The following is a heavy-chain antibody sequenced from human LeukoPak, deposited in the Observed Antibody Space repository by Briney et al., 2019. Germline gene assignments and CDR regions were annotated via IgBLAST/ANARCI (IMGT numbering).Heavy chain of an antibody. CDR1: GYTFTSYD. V-gene: IGHV1-8*03. D-gene: IGHD2-15*01. CDR3: ARRGPCSGGSCYVRRTYWFDP. Sequence: ASVKVSCKASGYTFTSYDINWVRQATGQGLEWMGWMNPNSGNTGYAQKFQGRVTITRNNSISTAYMELSSLRSEDTAVYYCARRGPCSGGSCYVRRTYWFDPWGQGTLVTVSS. J-gene: IGHJ5*02. CDR2: MNPNSGNT.